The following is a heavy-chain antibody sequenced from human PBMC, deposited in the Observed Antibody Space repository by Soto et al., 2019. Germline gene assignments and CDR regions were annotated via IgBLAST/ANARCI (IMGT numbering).Heavy chain of an antibody. J-gene: IGHJ4*02. V-gene: IGHV3-15*01. CDR3: TTGSTSTKNF. Sequence: VGSLRLSSAASGFTLRNSWLSWVRQAPGKGLEWVGRIKSNTDGVTTDYTAPVKGRFTISRDDSKNTLYLQMNSLKIEDTAVYYCTTGSTSTKNFWGQGTLVTVSS. CDR2: IKSNTDGVTT. CDR1: GFTLRNSW. D-gene: IGHD6-6*01.